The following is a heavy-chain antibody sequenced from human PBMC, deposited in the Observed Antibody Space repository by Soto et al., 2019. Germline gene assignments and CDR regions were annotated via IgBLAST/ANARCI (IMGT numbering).Heavy chain of an antibody. CDR3: ARLAYSGYLQT. J-gene: IGHJ1*01. Sequence: PSETLSLTCAVYGESFIGYYWGWIRQPPGKGLEWIASIYYSGATYYNPSLQSRVTISVDTSNNRFSLTLSSLTAADTAVYFCARLAYSGYLQTWGQGSLVTVSS. D-gene: IGHD1-26*01. V-gene: IGHV4-39*02. CDR2: IYYSGAT. CDR1: GESFIGYY.